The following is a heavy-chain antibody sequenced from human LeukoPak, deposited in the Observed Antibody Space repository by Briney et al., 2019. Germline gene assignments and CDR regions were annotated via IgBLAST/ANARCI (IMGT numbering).Heavy chain of an antibody. J-gene: IGHJ4*02. CDR3: AREYDDYVWGSYRPTGFDY. V-gene: IGHV3-48*04. CDR1: GFTFSSYS. CDR2: ISSSSSTI. Sequence: QPGGSLRLSCAASGFTFSSYSMNWVRQAPGKGLEWVSYISSSSSTIYYADSVKGRFTISRDNAKNSLYLQMNSLRAEDTAVYYCAREYDDYVWGSYRPTGFDYWGQGTLVTVSS. D-gene: IGHD3-16*02.